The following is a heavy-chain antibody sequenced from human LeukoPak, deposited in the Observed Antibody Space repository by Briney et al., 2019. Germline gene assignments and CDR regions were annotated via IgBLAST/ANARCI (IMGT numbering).Heavy chain of an antibody. CDR1: GFAFSTYS. D-gene: IGHD6-13*01. CDR3: ATDQGSSWRTGLDN. CDR2: ISSGSTYI. J-gene: IGHJ4*02. Sequence: VWSLSLYCAASGFAFSTYSMNCVRQAQGQLLPWASSISSGSTYIYYADLVKGRFTISRDNAKNSLFLQMNSRRADDTAVYDCATDQGSSWRTGLDNWGQGTLVTVSS. V-gene: IGHV3-21*01.